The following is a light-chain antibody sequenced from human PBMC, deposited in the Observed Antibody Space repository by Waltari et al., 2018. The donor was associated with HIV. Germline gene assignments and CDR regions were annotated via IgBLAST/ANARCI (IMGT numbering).Light chain of an antibody. Sequence: SYVLTQPPSVSVAPGQTARITCGGHNLETVPWYQQRPGQAPILVVYADSDRPSGIPERFSGSNSGNTATLTISRVGAGDEADYYCQVWDTIRDHWVFGGGTKLTVL. J-gene: IGLJ3*02. CDR2: ADS. CDR1: NLET. CDR3: QVWDTIRDHWV. V-gene: IGLV3-21*02.